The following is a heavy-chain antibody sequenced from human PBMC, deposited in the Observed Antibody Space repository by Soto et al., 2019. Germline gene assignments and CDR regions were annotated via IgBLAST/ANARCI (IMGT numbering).Heavy chain of an antibody. D-gene: IGHD2-15*01. CDR2: MNPNSGNT. V-gene: IGHV1-8*01. J-gene: IGHJ5*02. Sequence: GASVKVSCKASGYTFTSYDINWVRQATGQGLEWMGWMNPNSGNTGYAQKFKGRVTMTRNTSISTAYMELSSLRSEDTAVYYCASAPYCSGGSCYSYSYNWFDPWGQGTLVTVSS. CDR1: GYTFTSYD. CDR3: ASAPYCSGGSCYSYSYNWFDP.